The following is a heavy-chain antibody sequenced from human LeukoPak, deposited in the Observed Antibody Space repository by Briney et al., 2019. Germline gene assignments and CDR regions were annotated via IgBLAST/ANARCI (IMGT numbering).Heavy chain of an antibody. J-gene: IGHJ4*02. CDR1: GITLSNYG. CDR3: AKRGVVIRVFLVGFHKEAYYFDS. D-gene: IGHD3-10*01. V-gene: IGHV3-23*01. CDR2: LSGSGGGT. Sequence: HSGGSLRLSCAVSGITLSNYGMSWVRQAPGKGLEWVAGLSGSGGGTNYADSVQGRFTISRDNPKNTLYLQMNSLRAEDTAAYFCAKRGVVIRVFLVGFHKEAYYFDSWGQGALVTVSS.